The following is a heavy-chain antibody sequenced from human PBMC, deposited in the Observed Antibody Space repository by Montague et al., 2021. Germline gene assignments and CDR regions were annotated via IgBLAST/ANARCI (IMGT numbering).Heavy chain of an antibody. Sequence: SQTLSLPFSFSGGSLSEYYWTWIRQSPEKGLEWIGEVKHIGSTNYNPSLKSRVTMSVDKSKNQFSLKLRSVTAADTAVYYCASDRGPFDYWGQGTVVTVSS. CDR1: GGSLSEYY. J-gene: IGHJ4*02. CDR2: VKHIGST. D-gene: IGHD3-10*01. CDR3: ASDRGPFDY. V-gene: IGHV4-34*01.